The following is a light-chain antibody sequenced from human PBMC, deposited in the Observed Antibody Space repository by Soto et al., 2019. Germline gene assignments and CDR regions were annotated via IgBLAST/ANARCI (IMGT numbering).Light chain of an antibody. CDR1: QSVSSN. CDR3: QQYSSWPPIT. J-gene: IGKJ5*01. CDR2: GAS. Sequence: EIVMTQSPATLSVSPGERATLSCRASQSVSSNLAWYQQKPGQAPRLLIYGASSRATGIPARFSGSGSGTEFTLTISSLQSEDFGVYYCQQYSSWPPITFGQGTRLEIK. V-gene: IGKV3D-15*01.